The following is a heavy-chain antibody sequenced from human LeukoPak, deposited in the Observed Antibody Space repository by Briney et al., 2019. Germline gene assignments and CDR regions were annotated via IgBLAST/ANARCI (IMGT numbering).Heavy chain of an antibody. CDR1: GGSISSYY. J-gene: IGHJ2*01. V-gene: IGHV4-4*07. CDR2: IYTSGST. CDR3: ARVLSTSYFDL. Sequence: KPSETLSLTCSVSGGSISSYYWSWIRQPAGKGLEWIGRIYTSGSTSYNPSLKSRVTISVDKPKNQFSLKLSSVTAADTAVYYCARVLSTSYFDLWGRGTLVTVSS. D-gene: IGHD2-8*02.